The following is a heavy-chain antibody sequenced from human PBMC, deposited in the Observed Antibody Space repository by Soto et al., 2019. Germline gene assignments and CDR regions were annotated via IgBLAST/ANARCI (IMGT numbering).Heavy chain of an antibody. Sequence: QVQLVESGGGVVQPGRSLRLSCAASGFTFSSYAMHWVRQAPGKGLEWVAVISYDGSNKYYADSVKGRFTISRDNSKNTLYLQMTSLRAADTGVYYCARDPGLLQMAAAGFLDYWGQGTLVTVSS. CDR1: GFTFSSYA. D-gene: IGHD6-13*01. CDR3: ARDPGLLQMAAAGFLDY. CDR2: ISYDGSNK. J-gene: IGHJ4*02. V-gene: IGHV3-30-3*01.